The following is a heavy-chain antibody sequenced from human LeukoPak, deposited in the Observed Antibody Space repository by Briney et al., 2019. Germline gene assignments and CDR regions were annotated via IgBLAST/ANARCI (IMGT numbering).Heavy chain of an antibody. V-gene: IGHV4-59*08. D-gene: IGHD5-24*01. Sequence: SETLSLTCIVSGGSISSYYWSWIRQPPGKGLEWIGYIYNSGNINYNPSLKSRVTISVDTSENQFSLKLSSVTAADTAVYYCARHGGDGYNHLDYWGQGTLVTVSS. CDR3: ARHGGDGYNHLDY. J-gene: IGHJ4*02. CDR2: IYNSGNI. CDR1: GGSISSYY.